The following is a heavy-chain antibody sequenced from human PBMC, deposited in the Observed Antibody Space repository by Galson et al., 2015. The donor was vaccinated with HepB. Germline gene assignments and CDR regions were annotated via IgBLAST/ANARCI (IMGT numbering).Heavy chain of an antibody. CDR3: ARVGTRSVGATYDAFDI. CDR1: GGSFSGYY. J-gene: IGHJ3*02. CDR2: INHSGST. Sequence: ETLSLTCAVYGGSFSGYYWSWIRQPPGKGLEWIGEINHSGSTNHNPSLKSRVTISVDTSKNQFSLKLSSVTAADTAVYYCARVGTRSVGATYDAFDIWGQGTMVTVSS. D-gene: IGHD1-26*01. V-gene: IGHV4-34*01.